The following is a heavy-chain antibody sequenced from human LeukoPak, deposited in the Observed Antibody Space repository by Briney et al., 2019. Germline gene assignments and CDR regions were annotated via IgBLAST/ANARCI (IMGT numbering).Heavy chain of an antibody. CDR3: ARGAFDCSSTSCYLYYYYMDV. CDR1: AGSISSGDYY. Sequence: SETLSLTCTVWAGSISSGDYYWSWIRQPPGKGLEWIGYIYYSGSTYYNQSLKSRVTISVDTSKNQFSLKLSSVTAADTAVYYCARGAFDCSSTSCYLYYYYMDVWGKGTTVTVSS. J-gene: IGHJ6*03. CDR2: IYYSGST. V-gene: IGHV4-30-4*08. D-gene: IGHD2-2*01.